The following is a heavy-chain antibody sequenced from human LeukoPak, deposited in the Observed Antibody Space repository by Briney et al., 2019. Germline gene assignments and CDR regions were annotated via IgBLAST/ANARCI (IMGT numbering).Heavy chain of an antibody. CDR2: KSGSGGSI. J-gene: IGHJ4*02. CDR1: GFTFSSFA. V-gene: IGHV3-23*01. D-gene: IGHD1-26*01. Sequence: GGSLRLSCAASGFTFSSFAMSWVSQAPGKGLEGVSAKSGSGGSIYYADSVKGRFTISRDNSKNTLYLQMNSLRAEDTAVYYCAKLNSGSYYARTSFDYWGQGTLVTVSS. CDR3: AKLNSGSYYARTSFDY.